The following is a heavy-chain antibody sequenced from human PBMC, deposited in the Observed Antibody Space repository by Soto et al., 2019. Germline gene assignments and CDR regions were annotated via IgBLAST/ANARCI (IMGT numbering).Heavy chain of an antibody. Sequence: GSLRLSCAASGFTFSTYGMHWVRQAPGKGLESVAVIWYDGRNKYYADSVEGRFSISRDNSKNTLYLQMNSLRAEDMAVYYCARGNRYNSGARDYWGQGTLVTVSS. CDR3: ARGNRYNSGARDY. CDR1: GFTFSTYG. CDR2: IWYDGRNK. V-gene: IGHV3-33*01. J-gene: IGHJ4*02. D-gene: IGHD5-18*01.